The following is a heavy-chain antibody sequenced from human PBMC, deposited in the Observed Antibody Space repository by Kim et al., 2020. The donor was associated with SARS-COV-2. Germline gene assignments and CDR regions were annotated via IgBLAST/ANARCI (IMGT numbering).Heavy chain of an antibody. CDR2: IKQDGSEK. D-gene: IGHD1-26*01. J-gene: IGHJ6*01. V-gene: IGHV3-7*01. CDR1: GFTFSSYW. CDR3: ARVDGGSYWGYYYYGMDV. Sequence: GGSLRLSCAASGFTFSSYWMSWVRQAPGKGLEWVANIKQDGSEKYYVDSVKGRFTISRDNAKNSLYLQMNSLRAEDTAVYYCARVDGGSYWGYYYYGMDVWGGGTTVTVSS.